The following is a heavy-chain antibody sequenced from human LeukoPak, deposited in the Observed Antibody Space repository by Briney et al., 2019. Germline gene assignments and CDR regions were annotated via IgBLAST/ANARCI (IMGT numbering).Heavy chain of an antibody. CDR3: ARRGRQYCSGGHCYRTTAFDI. J-gene: IGHJ3*02. Sequence: SETLSLTCSVSGDSINSSNWWSWVRQAPGKGLEWIAEIYRTGSTNYNPSLKSRVTIVVDRSKNQFSLKMRSLTAADTAVYYCARRGRQYCSGGHCYRTTAFDIWGQGTIVTVSS. V-gene: IGHV4-4*02. CDR2: IYRTGST. CDR1: GDSINSSNW. D-gene: IGHD2-15*01.